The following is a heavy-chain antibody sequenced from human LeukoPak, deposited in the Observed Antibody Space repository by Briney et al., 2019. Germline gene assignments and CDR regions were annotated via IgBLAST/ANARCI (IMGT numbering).Heavy chain of an antibody. Sequence: PSQTLSLTCTVSGGSISSGGYYWSWIRQHPGKGLEWIGYIYYSGSTYYNPSLKSRVTISVDTSKNQFSLKLSSVTAADTAVYYCARELPYYDILTGYYNNWFDPWGQGTLVTVSS. D-gene: IGHD3-9*01. CDR1: GGSISSGGYY. CDR3: ARELPYYDILTGYYNNWFDP. V-gene: IGHV4-31*03. CDR2: IYYSGST. J-gene: IGHJ5*02.